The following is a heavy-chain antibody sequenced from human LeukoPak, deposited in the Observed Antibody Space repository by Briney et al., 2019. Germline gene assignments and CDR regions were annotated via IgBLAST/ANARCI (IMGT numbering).Heavy chain of an antibody. J-gene: IGHJ4*02. D-gene: IGHD6-13*01. CDR2: TIPIFGTA. CDR1: GYTFTSYG. Sequence: SVKVSCKASGYTFTSYGISWVRQAPGQGLEWMGGTIPIFGTANYAQKFQGRVTITADESTSTAYMELSSLRSEDTAVYYCARYLLAAAYFDYWGQGTLVTVSS. V-gene: IGHV1-69*13. CDR3: ARYLLAAAYFDY.